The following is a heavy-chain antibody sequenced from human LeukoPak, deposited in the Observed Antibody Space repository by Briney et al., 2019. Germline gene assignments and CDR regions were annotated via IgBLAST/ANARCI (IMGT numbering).Heavy chain of an antibody. CDR1: GFTFSSYG. Sequence: GGSLRLSCAASGFTFSSYGMSWVRQAPGKGLEWVSAIGGRDGSTYYADSVKGRFTISRDNSKNTLYLQMNSLRAEDTAVYYCARGCSTSCYTYYYYGMDVWGQGTTVTVSS. J-gene: IGHJ6*02. D-gene: IGHD2-2*02. CDR3: ARGCSTSCYTYYYYGMDV. CDR2: IGGRDGST. V-gene: IGHV3-23*01.